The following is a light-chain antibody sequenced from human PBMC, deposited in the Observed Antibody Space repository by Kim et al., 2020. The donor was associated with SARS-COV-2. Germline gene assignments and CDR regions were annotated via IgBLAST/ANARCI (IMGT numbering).Light chain of an antibody. CDR3: QAWDSTVV. V-gene: IGLV3-1*01. Sequence: SVSPGQTASITCSGDKLGHKYVCWYQQKAGPSPVLLIYQDSKRPSGIPERFSCSTSGNTATLTISGTPAMDEADYYCQAWDSTVVFGGGTKLTVL. CDR2: QDS. J-gene: IGLJ2*01. CDR1: KLGHKY.